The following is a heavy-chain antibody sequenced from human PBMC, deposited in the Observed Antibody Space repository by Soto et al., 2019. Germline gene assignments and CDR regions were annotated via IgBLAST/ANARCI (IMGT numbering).Heavy chain of an antibody. CDR2: ISYDGSNK. D-gene: IGHD3-22*01. CDR3: AKDAPYYYDSSGYYGPFDY. Sequence: XGSLVLSCAASGFTFSSYGIHWVRQAPGKGLEWVALISYDGSNKYYADSVKGRFTISRDNSKNTLYLQMNSLRAEDTAMYYCAKDAPYYYDSSGYYGPFDYWGQGTLVTVSS. V-gene: IGHV3-30*18. J-gene: IGHJ4*02. CDR1: GFTFSSYG.